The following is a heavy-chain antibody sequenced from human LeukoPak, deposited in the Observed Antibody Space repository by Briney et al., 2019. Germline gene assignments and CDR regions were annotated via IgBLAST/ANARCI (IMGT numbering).Heavy chain of an antibody. CDR1: GFTFSSYA. J-gene: IGHJ4*02. D-gene: IGHD2-21*01. V-gene: IGHV3-23*01. CDR3: AKSMVFTLPYPHFDY. CDR2: ISGSGGST. Sequence: GGSRRLSCAASGFTFSSYAMSWVRQAPGKGLEWVSAISGSGGSTYYADSVKGRFTISRDNSKNTLYLQMNSLRAEDTAVYYCAKSMVFTLPYPHFDYWGQGTLVTVSS.